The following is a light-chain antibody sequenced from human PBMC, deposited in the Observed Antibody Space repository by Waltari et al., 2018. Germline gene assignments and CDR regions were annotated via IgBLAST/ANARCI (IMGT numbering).Light chain of an antibody. CDR3: QLWDSRSNHLV. J-gene: IGLJ3*02. CDR1: NIERKS. CDR2: DDS. Sequence: TQPPSGSVAPGQTATITCEGDNIERKSVHWYQQKAGQAPVLVVYDDSDRPPGIPARLSGSNSGNTATLTIRRVEAGDEADYYCQLWDSRSNHLVFGGGTKLTVL. V-gene: IGLV3-21*02.